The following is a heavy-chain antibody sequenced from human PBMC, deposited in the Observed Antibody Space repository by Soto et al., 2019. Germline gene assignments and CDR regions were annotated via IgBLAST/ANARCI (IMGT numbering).Heavy chain of an antibody. V-gene: IGHV3-30*18. CDR1: GFTFSSYG. D-gene: IGHD3-22*01. J-gene: IGHJ6*02. CDR3: AKDRGYYDSSGTYYYYGMDV. CDR2: ISYDGSNK. Sequence: QVQLVESGGGVVQPGRSLRLSCAASGFTFSSYGMHWVRQAPGKGLEWVAVISYDGSNKYYADSVKGRFTISRDNSKNTLYLHMNSLRAEDTAVYYCAKDRGYYDSSGTYYYYGMDVWGQGTTVTVSS.